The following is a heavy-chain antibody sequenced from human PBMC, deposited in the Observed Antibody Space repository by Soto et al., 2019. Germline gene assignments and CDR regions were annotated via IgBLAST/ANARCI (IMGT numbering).Heavy chain of an antibody. CDR1: GFTVSNTY. CDR3: VGHSGKIESSVGPRSFDY. J-gene: IGHJ4*02. CDR2: IYTAGGT. V-gene: IGHV3-53*01. Sequence: GGSLRLSCAASGFTVSNTYMTWVRQPPGKGLECVSVIYTAGGTNYADSVKGRFIISRDNSKNTLYLQMNSLRAEDTAMYYCVGHSGKIESSVGPRSFDYWGQGTLVTVSS. D-gene: IGHD6-13*01.